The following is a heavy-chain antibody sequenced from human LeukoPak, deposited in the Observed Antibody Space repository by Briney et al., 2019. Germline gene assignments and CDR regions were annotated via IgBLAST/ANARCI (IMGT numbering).Heavy chain of an antibody. J-gene: IGHJ4*02. V-gene: IGHV6-1*01. D-gene: IGHD6-19*01. CDR2: TYYRSKRYN. CDR1: GDSVSSNSAA. CDR3: ARVRLYSSGWYEGADY. Sequence: SQTLSLTCAISGDSVSSNSAAWNWIRQSPSRGLEWLGMTYYRSKRYNDYAVSVKSRITINPDTSKNQFSLQLNSVTPEDTAVYYCARVRLYSSGWYEGADYWGQGTLVTVSS.